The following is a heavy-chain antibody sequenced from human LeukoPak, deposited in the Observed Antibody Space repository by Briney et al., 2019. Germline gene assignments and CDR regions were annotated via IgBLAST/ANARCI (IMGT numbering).Heavy chain of an antibody. CDR3: AREGPGSGSYYVPSYYYGMDV. D-gene: IGHD1-26*01. CDR1: GFTFSSYW. Sequence: GGSLRLSCAASGFTFSSYWMSWVRQAPGKGLEWVANIKQDGSEKYYVDSVKGRFTISRDNAKNSLYLQMNSLRAEDTAVYYCAREGPGSGSYYVPSYYYGMDVWGQGTTVTVSS. V-gene: IGHV3-7*01. J-gene: IGHJ6*02. CDR2: IKQDGSEK.